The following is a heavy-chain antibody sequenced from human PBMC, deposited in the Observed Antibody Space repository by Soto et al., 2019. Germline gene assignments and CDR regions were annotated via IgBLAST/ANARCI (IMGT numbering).Heavy chain of an antibody. V-gene: IGHV3-33*01. J-gene: IGHJ6*02. CDR1: GFTFSSYG. Sequence: QVQLVESGGGVVQPGRSLRLSCAASGFTFSSYGMHWVRQAPGKGLEWVAVIWYDGSNKYYADSVKGLFTISRDNSKNTLYLQMNSLRAEDTAVYYCARDRIAAAGTPYYYYGMDVWGQGTTVTVSS. CDR3: ARDRIAAAGTPYYYYGMDV. CDR2: IWYDGSNK. D-gene: IGHD6-13*01.